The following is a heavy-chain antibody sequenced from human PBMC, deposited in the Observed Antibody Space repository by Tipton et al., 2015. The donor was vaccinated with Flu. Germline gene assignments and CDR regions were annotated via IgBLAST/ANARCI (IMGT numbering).Heavy chain of an antibody. Sequence: QLVQSGAEVKRPGASVNVSCKASGYILTNFLMHWVRQAPGQGLEWLGVINPIKPSVGPPNYAQKFQGRITVTRDTSTSTVYMELRSLRSDDTAVYYCARARIAVAGSHFDYWGQGTLVTVSS. D-gene: IGHD6-19*01. CDR3: ARARIAVAGSHFDY. V-gene: IGHV1-46*01. CDR1: GYILTNFL. CDR2: INPIKPSVGPP. J-gene: IGHJ4*02.